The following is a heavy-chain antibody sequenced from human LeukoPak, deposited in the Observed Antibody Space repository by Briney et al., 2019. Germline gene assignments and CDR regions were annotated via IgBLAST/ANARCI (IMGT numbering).Heavy chain of an antibody. CDR3: ARHGDYGGNVAFDY. D-gene: IGHD4-17*01. CDR2: IYYSGST. Sequence: SETLSLTCTVSGGSISSYYWSWIRQPPGKGLVWIGYIYYSGSTNYNPSLKSRVTISVDTSKNQFSLKLSSVTAADTAVYYCARHGDYGGNVAFDYWGQGTLVTVSS. J-gene: IGHJ4*02. V-gene: IGHV4-59*08. CDR1: GGSISSYY.